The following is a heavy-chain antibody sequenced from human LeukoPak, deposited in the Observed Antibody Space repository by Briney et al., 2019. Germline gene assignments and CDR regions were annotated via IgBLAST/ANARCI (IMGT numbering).Heavy chain of an antibody. V-gene: IGHV3-74*01. J-gene: IGHJ4*02. CDR2: INSDGSST. CDR1: GFTFSSYW. D-gene: IGHD3-22*01. CDR3: IRSVYDGSGYYRVLEY. Sequence: GGSLRLSCAASGFTFSSYWMHWVRQAPGKGLVWVSRINSDGSSTNYADSVKGRLTISRDSAKNTLYLHMNSLRAEDTAVYYCIRSVYDGSGYYRVLEYWGQGTLVTVSS.